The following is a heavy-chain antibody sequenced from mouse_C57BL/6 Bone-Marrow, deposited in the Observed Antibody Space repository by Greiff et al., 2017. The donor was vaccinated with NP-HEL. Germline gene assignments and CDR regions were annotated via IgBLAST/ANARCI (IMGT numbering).Heavy chain of an antibody. Sequence: VQLQQPGAELVKPGASVKLSCKASGYTFTSYWMQWVKQRPGQGLEWIGEIDPSDSYTNYNQKFKGKATLTVDTSSSTAYMQLSSLTSEESAVYYGARIVIATVVAGDYWGQGTTLTVSS. CDR2: IDPSDSYT. V-gene: IGHV1-50*01. CDR1: GYTFTSYW. J-gene: IGHJ2*01. CDR3: ARIVIATVVAGDY. D-gene: IGHD1-1*01.